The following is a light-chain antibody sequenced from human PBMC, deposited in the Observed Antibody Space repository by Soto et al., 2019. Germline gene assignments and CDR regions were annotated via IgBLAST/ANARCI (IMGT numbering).Light chain of an antibody. CDR1: QTISSW. Sequence: IQMTHSPSTLSGSVGYRVTITCRASQTISSWLAWYQQKPGKAPKLLIYKASTLKSGVPSRFSGSGSGTEFTLTISSLQPDDFATYYCQHYNSYSEAFGQGTKVDNK. V-gene: IGKV1-5*03. CDR3: QHYNSYSEA. J-gene: IGKJ1*01. CDR2: KAS.